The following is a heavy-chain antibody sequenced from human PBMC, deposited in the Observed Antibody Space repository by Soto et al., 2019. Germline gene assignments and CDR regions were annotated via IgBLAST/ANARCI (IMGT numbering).Heavy chain of an antibody. CDR2: IIPILGIA. D-gene: IGHD4-17*01. J-gene: IGHJ3*02. CDR3: ARTVAEGYNQFHGAFDI. Sequence: SVKVSCKASGGTFSSYAISWVRQAPGQGLEWMGGIIPILGIANYAQKFQGRVTITADKSTSTAYMELSSLRSEDTAVYYCARTVAEGYNQFHGAFDIWGQGTMVTVSS. CDR1: GGTFSSYA. V-gene: IGHV1-69*10.